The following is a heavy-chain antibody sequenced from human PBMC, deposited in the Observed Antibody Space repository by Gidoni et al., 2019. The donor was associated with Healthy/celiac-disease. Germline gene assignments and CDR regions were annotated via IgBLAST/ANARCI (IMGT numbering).Heavy chain of an antibody. Sequence: EVQLVESGGGLVQPGRSLRLSCAASGFTFDDYAMHWVRQAPGKGLGWVSGISWNSGSIGYADSVKGRFTISRDNAKNSLYLQMNSLRAEDTALYYCAKVGYYGSGSYFTGYYFDYWAREPWSPSPQ. D-gene: IGHD3-10*01. J-gene: IGHJ4*02. CDR1: GFTFDDYA. V-gene: IGHV3-9*01. CDR3: AKVGYYGSGSYFTGYYFDY. CDR2: ISWNSGSI.